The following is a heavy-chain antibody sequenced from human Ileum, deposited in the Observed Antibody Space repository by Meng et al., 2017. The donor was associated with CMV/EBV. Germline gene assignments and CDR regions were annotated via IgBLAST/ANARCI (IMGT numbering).Heavy chain of an antibody. CDR2: INPDGSRR. Sequence: GGSLRLSCAASGFTFSTYWMHWVRQAPGKGLVWVSRINPDGSRRDYADSVKGRFTISRDNAKNTLYLQMNSLRAEDTAVYYCARGFRDYWGQGTLVTVSS. V-gene: IGHV3-74*01. J-gene: IGHJ4*02. CDR1: GFTFSTYW. CDR3: ARGFRDY.